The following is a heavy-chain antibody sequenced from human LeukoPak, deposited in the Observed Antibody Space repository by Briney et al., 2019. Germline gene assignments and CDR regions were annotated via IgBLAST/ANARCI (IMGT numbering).Heavy chain of an antibody. CDR3: AKVATVTTPPLDY. CDR2: ISGGGSST. D-gene: IGHD4-11*01. CDR1: GFTFSSNN. Sequence: GGSLRLSCAASGFTFSSNNMNWVRQAPGKGLEWVSAISGGGSSTYYADSVKGRFTISRDNSKNTLYLQMNSLRAEDTALYYCAKVATVTTPPLDYWGQGALVTVSS. J-gene: IGHJ4*02. V-gene: IGHV3-23*01.